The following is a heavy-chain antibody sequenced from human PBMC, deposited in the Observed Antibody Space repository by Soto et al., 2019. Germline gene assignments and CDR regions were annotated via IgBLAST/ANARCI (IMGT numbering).Heavy chain of an antibody. D-gene: IGHD6-13*01. CDR3: ARDPVSDSSSWFFDD. J-gene: IGHJ4*02. CDR1: GFTFSSYG. Sequence: QVQLVESGGGVVEPGRSLRLSCAASGFTFSSYGMHWVRQAPGKGLERVAVIWYDGSNKYYADSVKGRCTICRDNSKNTLYLQMNSLRAEDTAVYYCARDPVSDSSSWFFDDRGQGTLVTLSA. CDR2: IWYDGSNK. V-gene: IGHV3-33*01.